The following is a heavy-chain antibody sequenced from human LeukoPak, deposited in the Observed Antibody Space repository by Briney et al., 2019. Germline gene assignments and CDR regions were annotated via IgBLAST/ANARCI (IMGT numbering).Heavy chain of an antibody. J-gene: IGHJ5*02. D-gene: IGHD2-2*01. CDR3: ARDPRWLTPDCTSTSCYENYFDP. CDR1: GYSMSNGYQ. Sequence: SETLSLTCAVSGYSMSNGYQLAWIRPPPGKTLEWIGSIYHSGSAHYNPSLKSRVTISVDTSNNHFSLRLSSVTAADTAVYYCARDPRWLTPDCTSTSCYENYFDPWGQGTLVTVS. V-gene: IGHV4-38-2*02. CDR2: IYHSGSA.